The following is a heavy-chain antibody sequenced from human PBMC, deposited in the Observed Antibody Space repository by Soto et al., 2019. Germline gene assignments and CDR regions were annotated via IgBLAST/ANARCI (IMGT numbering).Heavy chain of an antibody. Sequence: QVQLVQSGAEVKKPGASVKVSCKASGYTFTSYYMHWVRQAPGQGLEWMGIINPSGGSTSYAQKFQGSVTMTRDTSTSTVYMELSSLRSEDTAVYYCARNFHVLRYFDWLLISDYWGQGTLVTVSS. J-gene: IGHJ4*02. CDR3: ARNFHVLRYFDWLLISDY. CDR2: INPSGGST. CDR1: GYTFTSYY. V-gene: IGHV1-46*01. D-gene: IGHD3-9*01.